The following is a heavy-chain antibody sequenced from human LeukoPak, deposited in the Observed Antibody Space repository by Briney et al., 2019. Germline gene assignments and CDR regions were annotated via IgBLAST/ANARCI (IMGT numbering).Heavy chain of an antibody. CDR1: GHTFTSYG. D-gene: IGHD6-13*01. V-gene: IGHV1-18*04. CDR3: ARGPIHSSTYDS. CDR2: ISTFNGIT. J-gene: IGHJ4*02. Sequence: ASVTVSCKASGHTFTSYGISWVRQAPGQGLEWMGWISTFNGITNYAQNLQGRVTMTTDTSTSTAYMDLRRLRSDDTAVYYCARGPIHSSTYDSWGQGTLVTVSS.